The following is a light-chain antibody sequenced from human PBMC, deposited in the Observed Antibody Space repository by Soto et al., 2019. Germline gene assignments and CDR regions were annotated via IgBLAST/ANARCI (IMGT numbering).Light chain of an antibody. CDR2: DAS. J-gene: IGKJ4*01. CDR1: QSVSSY. CDR3: QQRSNWLI. V-gene: IGKV3-11*01. Sequence: EIVLTQPPATLSLSPGERATLSCRASQSVSSYLAWHQQKPGQAPRLLIYDASNRATVIPARCSGSGSGTDFTLTISSLEPYDFAVYYCQQRSNWLIFGGGTKVEIK.